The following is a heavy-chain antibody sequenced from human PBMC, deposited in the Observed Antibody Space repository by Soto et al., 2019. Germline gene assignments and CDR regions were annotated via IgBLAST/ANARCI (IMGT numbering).Heavy chain of an antibody. CDR1: GYTFTGYY. Sequence: ASVKVSCKASGYTFTGYYMHWVRQAPGQGLEWMGIINPSGGSTSYAQKFQGRVTMTRDTSTSTVYMEPSSLGSEDTAVYYCARGGIVVVPAAIVHWFDPWGQGTLVTVSS. CDR3: ARGGIVVVPAAIVHWFDP. CDR2: INPSGGST. V-gene: IGHV1-46*01. D-gene: IGHD2-2*02. J-gene: IGHJ5*02.